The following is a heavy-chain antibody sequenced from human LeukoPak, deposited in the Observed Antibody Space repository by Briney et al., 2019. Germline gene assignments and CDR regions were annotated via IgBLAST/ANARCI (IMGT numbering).Heavy chain of an antibody. D-gene: IGHD2-8*02. CDR1: GFTFSNYG. CDR3: ANRWGTQGLGNNIDI. V-gene: IGHV3-30*02. J-gene: IGHJ3*02. CDR2: LQNYGGDI. Sequence: GGSLRLSCAASGFTFSNYGMHWVRQAPDKGLEWVAFLQNYGGDIHYAESVEGRFTISRDNSKNTLYLQMNSLRPEDTAVYYCANRWGTQGLGNNIDIWGQGTLVTVSS.